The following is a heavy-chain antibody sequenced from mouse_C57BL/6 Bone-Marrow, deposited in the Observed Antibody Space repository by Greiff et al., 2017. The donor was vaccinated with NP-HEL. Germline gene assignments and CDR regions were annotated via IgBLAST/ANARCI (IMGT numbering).Heavy chain of an antibody. Sequence: EVMLVESGGGLVKPGGSLKLSCAASGFTFTSYAMSWVRQTPEKRLEWVATISDGGSYTYYPDNVKGRFTISRDNAKNNLYLQMSHLKSEDTAMYYCAREVLRGWYFDVWGTGTTVTVSS. CDR3: AREVLRGWYFDV. J-gene: IGHJ1*03. CDR2: ISDGGSYT. CDR1: GFTFTSYA. D-gene: IGHD2-4*01. V-gene: IGHV5-4*01.